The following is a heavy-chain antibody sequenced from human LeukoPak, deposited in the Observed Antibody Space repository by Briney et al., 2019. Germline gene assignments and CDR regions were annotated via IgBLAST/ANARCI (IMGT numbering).Heavy chain of an antibody. V-gene: IGHV4-34*01. CDR3: ARAKGYYYYYMDV. CDR1: GGSFSGYY. Sequence: SETLSLRCAVYGGSFSGYYWSWIRQPPGKGLEWIGEINHSGSTNYNPSLKSRVTISVDTSKNQFSLKLSSVTAADTAVYYCARAKGYYYYYMDVWGKGTTVTVSS. CDR2: INHSGST. J-gene: IGHJ6*03.